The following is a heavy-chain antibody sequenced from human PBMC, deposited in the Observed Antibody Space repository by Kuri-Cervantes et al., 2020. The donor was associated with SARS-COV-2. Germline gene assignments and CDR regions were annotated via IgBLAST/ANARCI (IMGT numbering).Heavy chain of an antibody. Sequence: ASVKVSCKVSGYTLTELSMRWVRQAPGKGLEWMGGFDPEDGETTYAQKFQGRVTMTEDTSTDTAYMELSSLRSEDTAVYYCATIAAAGTHPARDNHSYYFDYWGQGTLVTVSS. CDR2: FDPEDGET. D-gene: IGHD6-13*01. CDR1: GYTLTELS. V-gene: IGHV1-24*01. J-gene: IGHJ4*02. CDR3: ATIAAAGTHPARDNHSYYFDY.